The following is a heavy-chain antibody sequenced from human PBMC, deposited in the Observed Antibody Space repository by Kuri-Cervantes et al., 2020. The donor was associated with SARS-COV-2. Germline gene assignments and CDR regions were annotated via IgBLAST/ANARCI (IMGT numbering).Heavy chain of an antibody. J-gene: IGHJ4*02. D-gene: IGHD5-18*01. CDR1: GFTFDDYG. CDR3: AKGYSNYFEY. Sequence: GGSLRLSCAASGFTFDDYGMSWVRQAPGKGLEWVSGINWNGGSTGYADSVKGRFTISRDNAKNTLYLQVNSLRAEDTALYFCAKGYSNYFEYWGQGAQVTVSS. CDR2: INWNGGST. V-gene: IGHV3-20*04.